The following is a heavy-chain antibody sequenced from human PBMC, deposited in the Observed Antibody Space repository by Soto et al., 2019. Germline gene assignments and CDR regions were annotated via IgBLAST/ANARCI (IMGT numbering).Heavy chain of an antibody. CDR3: ARVPRAAAMDV. D-gene: IGHD6-13*01. CDR2: ISYDGSNK. V-gene: IGHV3-30-3*01. CDR1: GFTFSSYA. Sequence: QVQLVESGGGVVQPGRSLRLSCAASGFTFSSYAMHWVRQAPGKGLEWVAVISYDGSNKYYADSVKGRFTISRDNSKNTLYLQMNSLRAEDTAVYYCARVPRAAAMDVWGQGTTVTVSS. J-gene: IGHJ6*02.